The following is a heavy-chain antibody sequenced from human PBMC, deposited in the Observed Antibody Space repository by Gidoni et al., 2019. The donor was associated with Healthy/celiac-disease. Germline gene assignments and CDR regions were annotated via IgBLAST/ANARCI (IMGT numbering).Heavy chain of an antibody. CDR3: AKDYLPTYYYDSSGYYYGCAFDI. D-gene: IGHD3-22*01. CDR1: GFTFSSYD. CDR2: ISGSGGST. J-gene: IGHJ3*02. Sequence: EVQLVESGGGLVQPGGSLRPSCAASGFTFSSYDMSWARQAPGKGLEWVSAISGSGGSTYYADSVKGRFTISRDNSKNTLYLQMNSLRAEDTAVYYCAKDYLPTYYYDSSGYYYGCAFDIWGQGTMVTVSS. V-gene: IGHV3-23*04.